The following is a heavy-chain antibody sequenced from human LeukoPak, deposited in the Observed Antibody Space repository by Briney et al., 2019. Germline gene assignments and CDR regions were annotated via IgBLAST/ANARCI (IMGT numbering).Heavy chain of an antibody. Sequence: ASETLSLTCTVSGGSISSYYWSWIRQPPGKGLEWIGYIYYSGSTNYNPSLKSRVTISVDTSENQFSLKLSSVTAADTAVYYCARSVEGYCSGGSCYSYYYYMDVWGKGTTVTVSS. J-gene: IGHJ6*03. CDR1: GGSISSYY. CDR2: IYYSGST. V-gene: IGHV4-59*01. CDR3: ARSVEGYCSGGSCYSYYYYMDV. D-gene: IGHD2-15*01.